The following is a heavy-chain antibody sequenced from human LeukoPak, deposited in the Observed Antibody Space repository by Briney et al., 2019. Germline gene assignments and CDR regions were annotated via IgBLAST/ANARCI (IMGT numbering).Heavy chain of an antibody. CDR1: GDSISTSNSY. Sequence: SETLSLTCTVSGDSISTSNSYWGWIRQPPGKGLEWIGSIYYSGNTYYNASLKSRVTISVDTSKNQFSLKLTSVTAADTAVYYCASGNSSSWYYFDYWGQGTLVTVSS. V-gene: IGHV4-39*01. CDR2: IYYSGNT. CDR3: ASGNSSSWYYFDY. J-gene: IGHJ4*02. D-gene: IGHD6-13*01.